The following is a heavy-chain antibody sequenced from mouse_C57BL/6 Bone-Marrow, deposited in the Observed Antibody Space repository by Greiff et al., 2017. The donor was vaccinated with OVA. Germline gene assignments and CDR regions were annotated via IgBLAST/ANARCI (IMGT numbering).Heavy chain of an antibody. V-gene: IGHV1-22*01. CDR1: GYTFTDYN. Sequence: EVQLQQSGPELVKPGASVKMSCKASGYTFTDYNMHWVKQSHGKSLEWIGYINPNNGGTSYNQKFKGKATLTVNKSSSTAYMELRSLTSEDTAVYYCARSPITTVVAPYYFDYWGQGTTLTVSS. J-gene: IGHJ2*01. CDR2: INPNNGGT. D-gene: IGHD1-1*01. CDR3: ARSPITTVVAPYYFDY.